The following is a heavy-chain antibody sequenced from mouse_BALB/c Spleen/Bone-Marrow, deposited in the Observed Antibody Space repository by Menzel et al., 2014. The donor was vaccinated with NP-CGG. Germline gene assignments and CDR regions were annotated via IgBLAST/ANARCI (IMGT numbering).Heavy chain of an antibody. CDR1: GNTFTSYD. CDR2: IFPGDSTT. V-gene: IGHV1S56*01. CDR3: VRSRLRDWYFDV. D-gene: IGHD1-2*01. J-gene: IGHJ1*01. Sequence: VKLVESGVELVKPGASVKLSCKASGNTFTSYDINWVRQRPEQGLEWIGWIFPGDSTTKYNEKFKGKATLTTDKSSSTVHMQLSRLTSEDSAVYFCVRSRLRDWYFDVWGAGTTATISS.